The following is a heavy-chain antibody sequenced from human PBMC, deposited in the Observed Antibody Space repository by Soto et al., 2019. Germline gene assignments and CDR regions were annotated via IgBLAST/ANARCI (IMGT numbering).Heavy chain of an antibody. V-gene: IGHV3-48*02. CDR2: ISSSSSTI. CDR1: GFTFRSYS. J-gene: IGHJ6*02. D-gene: IGHD2-15*01. CDR3: ARDRRLVHCSGGSCYGMGSYRMDV. Sequence: EVQLVESGGGLVQPGGSLRLSCAASGFTFRSYSMNWVRQAPGKGLEWVSYISSSSSTIYYADSVKGRFTISRDNAKNALYLQMNSLRDEDTAVYYCARDRRLVHCSGGSCYGMGSYRMDVWGQGTTVTVFS.